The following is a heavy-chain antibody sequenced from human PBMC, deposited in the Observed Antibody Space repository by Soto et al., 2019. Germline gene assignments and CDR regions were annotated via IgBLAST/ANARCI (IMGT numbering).Heavy chain of an antibody. Sequence: ASLKVSCKASGGTFSSYAISWVRQAPGQGLEWMGGIIPILGIANYAQKFQGRVTITADKSTSTAYMELSSLRSEDTAVYYCARRTTPLGYYGMDVWGQGTTVTVSS. D-gene: IGHD4-17*01. J-gene: IGHJ6*02. CDR2: IIPILGIA. CDR1: GGTFSSYA. CDR3: ARRTTPLGYYGMDV. V-gene: IGHV1-69*10.